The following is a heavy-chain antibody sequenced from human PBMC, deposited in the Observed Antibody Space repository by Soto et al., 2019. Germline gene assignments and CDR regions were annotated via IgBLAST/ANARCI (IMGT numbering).Heavy chain of an antibody. Sequence: GGSLRLSCAASGFTFSSYDMHWVRQATGKGLEWVSAIGTAGDTYYPGSVKGRFTISRENAKNSLYLQMNSLRAGDTAVYYCARAAGSGSYFDEDTLPTNAFDIWGQGTMVTVSS. CDR2: IGTAGDT. J-gene: IGHJ3*02. CDR3: ARAAGSGSYFDEDTLPTNAFDI. CDR1: GFTFSSYD. D-gene: IGHD3-10*01. V-gene: IGHV3-13*01.